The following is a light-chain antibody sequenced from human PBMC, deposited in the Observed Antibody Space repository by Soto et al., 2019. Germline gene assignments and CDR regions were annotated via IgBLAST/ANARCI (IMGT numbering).Light chain of an antibody. Sequence: EIVLTQSPGTLSLCPGERATLSCRASQSVSSSYLAWYQQKPGQAPRLLIYGASSRATGIPDRFSGSGSGRDFTLTISRLEPEDFAVYYCQQFGSSPLFTFGPGTKVDGK. CDR1: QSVSSSY. CDR3: QQFGSSPLFT. CDR2: GAS. V-gene: IGKV3-20*01. J-gene: IGKJ3*01.